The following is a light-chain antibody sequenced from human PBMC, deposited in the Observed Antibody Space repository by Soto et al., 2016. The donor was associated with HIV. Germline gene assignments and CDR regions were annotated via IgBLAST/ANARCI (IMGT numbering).Light chain of an antibody. V-gene: IGKV1-8*01. CDR3: QQYKTYPLT. J-gene: IGKJ4*01. Sequence: AIRMTQSPSSFSASTGDRVTITCRANQTIGSYLAWYQQKPGTAPKFLIYAASTLQSGVPSRFSGSGSGTDFTLTISCLQPEDLATYFCQQYKTYPLTFGGGTKVQIK. CDR1: QTIGSY. CDR2: AAS.